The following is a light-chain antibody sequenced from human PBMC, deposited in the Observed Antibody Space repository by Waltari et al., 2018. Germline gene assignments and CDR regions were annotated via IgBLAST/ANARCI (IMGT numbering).Light chain of an antibody. J-gene: IGLJ2*01. CDR3: SSYARGSTLVL. CDR1: SSDVGRYNY. CDR2: RVT. Sequence: QSALRQPASVSGSPGQSITISCTGTSSDVGRYNYVSWYQRHPNKAPRLILYRVTDRPSGVSSRFSGSKSGNTASLTNSGLQAEDEADYHCSSYARGSTLVLVGGGTKLTVL. V-gene: IGLV2-14*01.